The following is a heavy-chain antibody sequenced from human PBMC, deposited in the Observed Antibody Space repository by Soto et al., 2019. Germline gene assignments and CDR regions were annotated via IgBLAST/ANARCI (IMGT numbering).Heavy chain of an antibody. J-gene: IGHJ4*02. CDR2: IHYTGGT. Sequence: WGTLSVTCAVSGASISGSSWIWVRPPPGKELEWIGNIHYTGGTNYNPPLKSRLTISLDTSKIQISLQLTSVTAADTAIYYCARRTKLGTAWYPDCWGQGTLVTVS. V-gene: IGHV4-59*08. D-gene: IGHD6-19*01. CDR3: ARRTKLGTAWYPDC. CDR1: GASISGSS.